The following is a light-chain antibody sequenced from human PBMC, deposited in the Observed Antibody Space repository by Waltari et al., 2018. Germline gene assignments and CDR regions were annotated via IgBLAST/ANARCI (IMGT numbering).Light chain of an antibody. V-gene: IGLV1-47*02. J-gene: IGLJ3*02. CDR3: AAWDDTLRGPV. CDR2: FND. Sequence: QPVLTQPPSASGTPGQRVSISCPGSSSNIGSSSVYWYQQLPGTAPKVLIYFNDQRPSGVPDRFSGSKSGTSVSLAISGLRSEDEGDYYCAAWDDTLRGPVFGGGTKLTVL. CDR1: SSNIGSSS.